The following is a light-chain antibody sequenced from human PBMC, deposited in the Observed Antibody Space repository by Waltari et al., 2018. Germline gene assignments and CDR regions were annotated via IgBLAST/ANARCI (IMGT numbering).Light chain of an antibody. CDR2: AAS. Sequence: EIVLTQSPATLSLSPGESATLSCRASQSVSSYLAWYQQKPGQAPRLLIYAASKRATGIPARFSGSGSGTDFTLTISRLEPEDFAVYYCQQRAGWPTFGGGTKVEIK. CDR3: QQRAGWPT. V-gene: IGKV3-11*01. J-gene: IGKJ4*01. CDR1: QSVSSY.